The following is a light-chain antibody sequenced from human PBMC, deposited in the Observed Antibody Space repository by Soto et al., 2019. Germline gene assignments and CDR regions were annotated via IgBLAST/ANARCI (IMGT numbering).Light chain of an antibody. V-gene: IGLV8-61*01. J-gene: IGLJ2*01. CDR2: STN. CDR1: SDSVSTTYY. Sequence: QTVVTQEPSFSVSPGGTVTLTCGLSSDSVSTTYYPSWYQQTPGQAPRTLIYSTNTRSSGVPDRFSGSILESKAALTITGAQADDESDYYCVLYMGSGIWVFGGGTQLTVL. CDR3: VLYMGSGIWV.